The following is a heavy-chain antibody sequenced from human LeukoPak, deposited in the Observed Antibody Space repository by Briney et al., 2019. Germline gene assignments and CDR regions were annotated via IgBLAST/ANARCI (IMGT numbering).Heavy chain of an antibody. CDR1: GFTLSSYG. CDR3: AKVYSSSWFYDAFDI. Sequence: GGSLRLSCAASGFTLSSYGMHWVRQAPGKGLEWVAVISYDGSNKYYADSVKGRFTVSRDNSKKTLYLQMNSLRAEDTAVYYCAKVYSSSWFYDAFDIWGQGTMVTVSS. CDR2: ISYDGSNK. J-gene: IGHJ3*02. D-gene: IGHD6-13*01. V-gene: IGHV3-30*18.